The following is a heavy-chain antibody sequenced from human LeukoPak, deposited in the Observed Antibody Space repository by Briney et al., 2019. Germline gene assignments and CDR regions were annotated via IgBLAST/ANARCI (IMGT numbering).Heavy chain of an antibody. Sequence: SETLSLTCTVSGGSISSYYWSWVRQPPGKGLEWIGYIYYSGSTNYNPSLKSRVTISVDTSKNQFSLKLSSETAADTAVYYCARDGGKVQDWGQGTLVTVSS. D-gene: IGHD1-1*01. J-gene: IGHJ4*02. V-gene: IGHV4-59*01. CDR2: IYYSGST. CDR3: ARDGGKVQD. CDR1: GGSISSYY.